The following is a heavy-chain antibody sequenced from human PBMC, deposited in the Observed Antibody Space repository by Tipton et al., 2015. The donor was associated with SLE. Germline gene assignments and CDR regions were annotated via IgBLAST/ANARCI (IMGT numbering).Heavy chain of an antibody. CDR2: ISVSGTAT. V-gene: IGHV3-23*01. D-gene: IGHD1-1*01. J-gene: IGHJ6*03. CDR1: GFNFNNHA. Sequence: SLRLSCTASGFNFNNHAMSWVRQAPGKGLEWVSAISVSGTATYYAESVKGRFTVSRDNAKNTLYLQMNSLRAEDTAVYYCARSFANDLGMDVWGKGTTVTVSS. CDR3: ARSFANDLGMDV.